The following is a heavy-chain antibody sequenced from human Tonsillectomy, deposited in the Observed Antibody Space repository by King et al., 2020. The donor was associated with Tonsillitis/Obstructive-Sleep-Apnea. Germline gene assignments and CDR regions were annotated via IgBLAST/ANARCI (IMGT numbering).Heavy chain of an antibody. Sequence: VQLVESGGGLVQPGGSLRLSCAASGFTFSNYNMNWVRQAPGKGLEWVSYISSSSSTIYYADSVKGRFTISRDNPKNSLYLQMNSLRDEDTAVYFCVRDYYDSSGYYGGDSWGQGTLVTVSA. D-gene: IGHD3-22*01. CDR3: VRDYYDSSGYYGGDS. CDR1: GFTFSNYN. V-gene: IGHV3-48*02. CDR2: ISSSSSTI. J-gene: IGHJ4*02.